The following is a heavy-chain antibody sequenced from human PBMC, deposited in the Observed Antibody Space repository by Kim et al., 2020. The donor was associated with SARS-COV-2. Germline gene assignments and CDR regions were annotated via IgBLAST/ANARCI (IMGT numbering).Heavy chain of an antibody. V-gene: IGHV3-33*08. J-gene: IGHJ4*02. Sequence: GGSLRLSCAASGFTFSSYGMHWVRQAPGKGLEWLAVIWYDGGNKYYAAPVKGRFPISRNNSKNTLYLQMNSLRAEDTAVYSCARDEQSSRWYIDYWGQGTLVTVSS. D-gene: IGHD6-19*01. CDR3: ARDEQSSRWYIDY. CDR1: GFTFSSYG. CDR2: IWYDGGNK.